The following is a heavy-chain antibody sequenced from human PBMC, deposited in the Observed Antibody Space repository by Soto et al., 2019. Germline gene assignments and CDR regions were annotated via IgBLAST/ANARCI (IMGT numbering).Heavy chain of an antibody. CDR2: IFSIDEK. CDR1: GFSLNNTRVG. Sequence: QVTLKESGPVLVRPTETLTLTCTVSGFSLNNTRVGVSWIRQPPGKAPEWLAHIFSIDEKSYSISLRTRLTISKAISKGQVVLIMTNMNPLDTATDFGARRPSYGSTWEYYFYYYGMDVWGPGTTVTVSS. V-gene: IGHV2-26*01. CDR3: ARRPSYGSTWEYYFYYYGMDV. D-gene: IGHD2-15*01. J-gene: IGHJ6*02.